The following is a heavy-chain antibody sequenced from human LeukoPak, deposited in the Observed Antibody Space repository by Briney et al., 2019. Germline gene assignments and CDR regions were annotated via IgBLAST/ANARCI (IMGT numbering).Heavy chain of an antibody. J-gene: IGHJ4*02. V-gene: IGHV3-48*04. Sequence: PGGSLRLSCAASGFTFSSYSMNWVRQAPGKGLEWVSYISSSSSTIYYADSVKGRFTISRDNAKNTLYLQMNSLRAEDTAVYYCAKRGGYGEYQLLFSPGYFDYWGQGTLVTVSS. CDR3: AKRGGYGEYQLLFSPGYFDY. CDR1: GFTFSSYS. CDR2: ISSSSSTI. D-gene: IGHD2-2*01.